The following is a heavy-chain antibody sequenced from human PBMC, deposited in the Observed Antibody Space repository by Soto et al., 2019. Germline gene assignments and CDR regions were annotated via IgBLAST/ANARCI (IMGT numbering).Heavy chain of an antibody. J-gene: IGHJ1*01. V-gene: IGHV4-30-4*01. D-gene: IGHD3-22*01. CDR3: ARDLDGLHDDTSGPFPRPG. CDR1: GGSISSDDYY. Sequence: SETLSLTCTVSGGSISSDDYYWSWIRQAPGRGLEWIGYIHSSGSIYYNPSLKSRATMSIDTAGNQFSLKVSTVTVADTAVYYCARDLDGLHDDTSGPFPRPGWGQGTLVTVSS. CDR2: IHSSGSI.